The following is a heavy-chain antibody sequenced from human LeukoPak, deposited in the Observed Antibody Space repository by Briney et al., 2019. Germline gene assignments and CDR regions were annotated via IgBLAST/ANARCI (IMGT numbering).Heavy chain of an antibody. D-gene: IGHD5-24*01. J-gene: IGHJ4*02. CDR1: GYTFTSYD. CDR3: ARGGRDGYNNLIFDY. Sequence: GASVKVSCKASGYTFTSYDINWVRQATGQGLECMGWMNPNSGNTGYAQKFQGRVTMTRNTSISTAYMELSSLRSEDTAVYYCARGGRDGYNNLIFDYWGQGTLVTVSS. CDR2: MNPNSGNT. V-gene: IGHV1-8*01.